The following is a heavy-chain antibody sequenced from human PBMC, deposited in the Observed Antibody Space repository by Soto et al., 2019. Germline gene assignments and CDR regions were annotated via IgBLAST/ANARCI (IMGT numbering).Heavy chain of an antibody. V-gene: IGHV4-4*02. J-gene: IGHJ4*02. Sequence: PWETLSLTCAVSGASIGTNNWWSWVRQPPGKGLEWIGEVYHSGTTNCNPSLKSRVTISIDKSKNQFSLTLTSMTAADTALYYCAVPDRDDFDYWGQGTLVTVSS. CDR3: AVPDRDDFDY. CDR2: VYHSGTT. D-gene: IGHD2-21*02. CDR1: GASIGTNNW.